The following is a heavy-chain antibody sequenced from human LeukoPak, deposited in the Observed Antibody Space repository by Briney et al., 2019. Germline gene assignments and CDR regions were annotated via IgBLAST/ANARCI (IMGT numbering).Heavy chain of an antibody. CDR1: GFTVSSNY. CDR3: ARGRSEELAFDI. J-gene: IGHJ3*02. CDR2: IYSGGST. D-gene: IGHD1-7*01. Sequence: GGSLRPSCAASGFTVSSNYMSWVRQAPGKGLEWVSVIYSGGSTYYADSVKGRFTISRDNSKNTLYLQMNSLRAEDTALYYCARGRSEELAFDIWGQGTMVTVSS. V-gene: IGHV3-53*01.